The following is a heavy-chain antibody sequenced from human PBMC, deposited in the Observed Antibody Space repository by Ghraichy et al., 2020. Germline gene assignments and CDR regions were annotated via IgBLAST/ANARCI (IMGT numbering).Heavy chain of an antibody. CDR1: GFTFSSYS. V-gene: IGHV3-48*01. J-gene: IGHJ4*02. CDR2: ISSSSSTI. CDR3: ARDGGNWVFDY. Sequence: GVLRLSCAASGFTFSSYSMNWVRQAPGKGLEWVSYISSSSSTIYYADSVKGRFTISRDNAKNSLYLQMNSLRAEDTAVYYCARDGGNWVFDYWGQGTLVTVSS. D-gene: IGHD4-23*01.